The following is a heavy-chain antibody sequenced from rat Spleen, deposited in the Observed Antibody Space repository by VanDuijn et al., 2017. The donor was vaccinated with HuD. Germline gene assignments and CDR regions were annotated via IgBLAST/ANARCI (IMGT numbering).Heavy chain of an antibody. J-gene: IGHJ2*01. CDR2: ISSGGST. D-gene: IGHD4-2*01. CDR3: ANWDY. Sequence: QVQLKESGPGLVQPSQTLSLTCTVSGFSLTSNGVSWVRQPPGKGLEWIAAISSGGSTYYNSALKSRLSISRDTSKSQVFLKMNSLQTEDTAMYFCANWDYWGQGVMVTVSS. CDR1: GFSLTSNG. V-gene: IGHV2S12*01.